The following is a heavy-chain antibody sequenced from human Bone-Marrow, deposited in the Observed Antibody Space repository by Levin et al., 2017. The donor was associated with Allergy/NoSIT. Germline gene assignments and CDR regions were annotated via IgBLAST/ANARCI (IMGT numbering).Heavy chain of an antibody. J-gene: IGHJ5*02. V-gene: IGHV5-51*01. Sequence: HGESLKISCKASGYNFATQWIAWVRQMPGHGLEWMGIIYPGDSDTRYSPSFQGQVTISADKFLDTAYLQWSSLEASDSAMYYCARHEAYYHDGRGFCCAVSWGQGTQVTVTS. D-gene: IGHD3-22*01. CDR2: IYPGDSDT. CDR3: ARHEAYYHDGRGFCCAVS. CDR1: GYNFATQW.